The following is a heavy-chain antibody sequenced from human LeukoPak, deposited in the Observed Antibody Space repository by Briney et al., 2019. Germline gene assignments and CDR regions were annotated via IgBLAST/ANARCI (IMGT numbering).Heavy chain of an antibody. J-gene: IGHJ5*02. V-gene: IGHV4-34*01. D-gene: IGHD6-6*01. CDR3: ARGPGGIAARLLKFDP. CDR1: GESFSGFY. Sequence: PSETLSLTCAVYGESFSGFYWSWIRQPPGKGLEWIGEINHSGSTNFNPSLKSRVTISVDTSKNHFSLKLSSVTAADTAVYYCARGPGGIAARLLKFDPWGQGTLVTVSS. CDR2: INHSGST.